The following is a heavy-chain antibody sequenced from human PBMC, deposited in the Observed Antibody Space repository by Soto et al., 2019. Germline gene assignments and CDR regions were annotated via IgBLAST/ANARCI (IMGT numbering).Heavy chain of an antibody. J-gene: IGHJ4*02. D-gene: IGHD3-10*01. V-gene: IGHV3-30*18. CDR3: AKDPQMYYGSGSFDY. CDR1: GFTFSSYG. CDR2: ISYDGSNK. Sequence: QVQLVESGGGVVQPGRSLRLSCAASGFTFSSYGMHWVRQAPGKGLEWVAVISYDGSNKYYADSVKGRFTISRDNSKNTLYLQTNSLRAEDTAVYYCAKDPQMYYGSGSFDYWGQGTLVTVSS.